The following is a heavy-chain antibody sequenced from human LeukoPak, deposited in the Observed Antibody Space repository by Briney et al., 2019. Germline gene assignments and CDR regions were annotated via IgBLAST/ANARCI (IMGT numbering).Heavy chain of an antibody. CDR2: ISTSGTE. V-gene: IGHV3-23*01. CDR1: GFIFSDYA. CDR3: AKDLDSTGRFESPGNY. J-gene: IGHJ4*02. D-gene: IGHD2-8*02. Sequence: PGGSLRLSCAASGFIFSDYAMNWVRQAPGKGLEGVSLISTSGTEHYSDSVKCRFTISRDNSKNTLYLQMSTLRAEDTALYYCAKDLDSTGRFESPGNYWGQGTLVTVSS.